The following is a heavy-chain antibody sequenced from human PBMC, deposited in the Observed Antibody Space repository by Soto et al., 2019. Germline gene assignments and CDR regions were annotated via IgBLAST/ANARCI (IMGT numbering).Heavy chain of an antibody. CDR1: GFTFSSYA. Sequence: PGGSLRLSCSASGFTFSSYAMHWVRQAPGKGLEYVSAISSNGGSTYYADSVKGRSTISRDNSKNTLYLQMSSLRAEDTAVYYCVKTIAAAGTYYYYGMDVWGQGTTVTVSS. CDR2: ISSNGGST. CDR3: VKTIAAAGTYYYYGMDV. V-gene: IGHV3-64D*06. J-gene: IGHJ6*02. D-gene: IGHD6-13*01.